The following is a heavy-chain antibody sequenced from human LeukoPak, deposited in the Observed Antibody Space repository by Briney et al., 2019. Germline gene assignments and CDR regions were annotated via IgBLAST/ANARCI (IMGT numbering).Heavy chain of an antibody. J-gene: IGHJ4*02. V-gene: IGHV5-51*01. D-gene: IGHD3-22*01. Sequence: GESLKISCKGSGYRFTSYWIGWVRQMPGKGLEWMGIIYPGDSDTRYSPSFQGQVTISADKSNRTAYPQWSSLKASDTAMYYCATLGDYYDSSGYYYPGYFDYWGQGTLVTVSS. CDR3: ATLGDYYDSSGYYYPGYFDY. CDR1: GYRFTSYW. CDR2: IYPGDSDT.